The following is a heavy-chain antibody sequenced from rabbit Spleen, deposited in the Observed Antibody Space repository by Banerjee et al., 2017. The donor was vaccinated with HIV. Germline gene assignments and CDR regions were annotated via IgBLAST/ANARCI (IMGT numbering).Heavy chain of an antibody. D-gene: IGHD1-1*01. J-gene: IGHJ6*01. CDR2: IDAGSSGFT. CDR3: ARDTSSSFSSYGMDL. V-gene: IGHV1S45*01. CDR1: GVSFSGSSY. Sequence: QEQLVESGGGLVKPEGSLTLTCKASGVSFSGSSYMCWVRQAPGKGLEWIACIDAGSSGFTYFASWAKGRFTISKTSSTTVTLQMISLTVADTATYFCARDTSSSFSSYGMDLWGPGTLVTVS.